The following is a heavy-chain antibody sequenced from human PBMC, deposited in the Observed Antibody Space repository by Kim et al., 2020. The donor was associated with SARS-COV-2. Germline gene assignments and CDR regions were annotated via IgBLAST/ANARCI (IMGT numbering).Heavy chain of an antibody. CDR3: SRGIYYYDSSAYSNDAFDI. CDR2: IKSKTDGGTT. J-gene: IGHJ3*02. Sequence: GGSLRLSCAASGFTFSNAWMSWVRQAPGKGLEWVGRIKSKTDGGTTDYPAPVKGRFTISRDDSKNTLYLQMNSLNTEDTALYYCSRGIYYYDSSAYSNDAFDIWGQGTMVTVSS. CDR1: GFTFSNAW. V-gene: IGHV3-15*01. D-gene: IGHD3-22*01.